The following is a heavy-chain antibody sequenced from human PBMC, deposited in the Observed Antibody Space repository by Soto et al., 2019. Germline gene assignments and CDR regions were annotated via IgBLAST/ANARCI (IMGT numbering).Heavy chain of an antibody. CDR2: INAGYGNT. CDR1: GYTFSSYA. D-gene: IGHD7-27*01. J-gene: IGHJ4*02. V-gene: IGHV1-3*01. Sequence: ASVKVSCKASGYTFSSYAMHWVRQAPGQRLEWMGWINAGYGNTKSSQKFQDRVAISRDTSASTAYMELTSLRSEDTAVYYCARDTGDGTFDVWGQGTLVIASS. CDR3: ARDTGDGTFDV.